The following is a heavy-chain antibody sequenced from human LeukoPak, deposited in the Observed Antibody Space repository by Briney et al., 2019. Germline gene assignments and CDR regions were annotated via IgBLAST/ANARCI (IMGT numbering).Heavy chain of an antibody. CDR1: RFTLSNYA. Sequence: GGSLILSCTASRFTLSNYAMSWVRQAPGKGLEWVSSLSGSGRYTYYADSVQGRFSISRDNSKTTLYLQMNSLRAEDTAVYYCAKTVSGNPARDAFDIWGQGTMVAVSS. CDR2: LSGSGRYT. D-gene: IGHD1-26*01. V-gene: IGHV3-23*01. J-gene: IGHJ3*02. CDR3: AKTVSGNPARDAFDI.